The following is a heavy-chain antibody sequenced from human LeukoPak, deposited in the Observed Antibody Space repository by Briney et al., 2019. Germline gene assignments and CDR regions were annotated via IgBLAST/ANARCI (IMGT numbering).Heavy chain of an antibody. J-gene: IGHJ4*02. Sequence: ASVKVSCKASGYTFTASFIHWARQAPGQGLEWMGRINPNSGGTNYPQNSQGKVTLTRDTSISTAYLELSRLTSDDTAVYYCAINMATAMAHDYWGQGTLVTVSS. V-gene: IGHV1-2*06. CDR2: INPNSGGT. CDR1: GYTFTASF. CDR3: AINMATAMAHDY. D-gene: IGHD5-18*01.